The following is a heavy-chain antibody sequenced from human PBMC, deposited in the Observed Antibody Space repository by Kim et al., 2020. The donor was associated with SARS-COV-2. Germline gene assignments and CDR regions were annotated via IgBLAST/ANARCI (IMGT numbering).Heavy chain of an antibody. Sequence: SETLSLTCTVSGGSIRTYYWNWIRQTPGKGLEWIGYIFYSGNTNYNPSLRSRVTISVDTSKNQFSLRLTSLTAADMATYYCARDKRIQKVVDFGELKGFYGMDVWGQGTTVTVSS. CDR1: GGSIRTYY. V-gene: IGHV4-59*01. J-gene: IGHJ6*02. CDR3: ARDKRIQKVVDFGELKGFYGMDV. D-gene: IGHD3-10*01. CDR2: IFYSGNT.